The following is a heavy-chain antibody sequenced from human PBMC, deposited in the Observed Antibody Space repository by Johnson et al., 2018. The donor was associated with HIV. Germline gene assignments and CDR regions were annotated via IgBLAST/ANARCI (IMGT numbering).Heavy chain of an antibody. CDR2: ISYDGSNK. V-gene: IGHV3-30*18. CDR1: GFTFSSYD. D-gene: IGHD1-26*01. Sequence: QVQLVESGGGLVQPGGSLRLSCAASGFTFSSYDMHWVRQATGKGLEWVALISYDGSNKYYADSVKGRFTISRDNSKNTLYLQMNSLRAEDTAVYYCAKVVGSGATGDAFDIWGQGTMVTVSS. CDR3: AKVVGSGATGDAFDI. J-gene: IGHJ3*02.